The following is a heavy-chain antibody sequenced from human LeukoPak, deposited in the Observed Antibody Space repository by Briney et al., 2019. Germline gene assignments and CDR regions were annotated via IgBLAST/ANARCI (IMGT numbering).Heavy chain of an antibody. V-gene: IGHV3-23*01. Sequence: PGGSLRLSCAASGFTFTSYAMGWVRQAPGKGLEWVSGISAGGGGTYSADSLKGRFTISRDNAKNSLYLQMNSLRAEDTAVYYCARDLASGWFDPWGQGTLVTVSS. J-gene: IGHJ5*02. CDR1: GFTFTSYA. CDR3: ARDLASGWFDP. CDR2: ISAGGGGT. D-gene: IGHD2-15*01.